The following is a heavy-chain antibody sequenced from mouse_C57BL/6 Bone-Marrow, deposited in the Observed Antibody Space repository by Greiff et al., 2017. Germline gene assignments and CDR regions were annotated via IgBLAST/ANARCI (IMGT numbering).Heavy chain of an antibody. V-gene: IGHV1-63*01. J-gene: IGHJ3*01. CDR1: GYTFTNYW. Sequence: QVQLQQSGAELVRPGTSVKMSCKASGYTFTNYWIGWAKQRPGHGLEWIGDIYPGGGYTNYNEKFKGKATLTADKSSSTAYMQFMSQTSEDSAVYYCAREGRFGFAYWGQGTLVTVSA. CDR3: AREGRFGFAY. CDR2: IYPGGGYT.